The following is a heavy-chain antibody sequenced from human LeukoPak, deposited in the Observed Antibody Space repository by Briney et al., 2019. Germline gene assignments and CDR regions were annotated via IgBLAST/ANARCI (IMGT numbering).Heavy chain of an antibody. CDR2: IYTSGST. Sequence: PSQTLSLTCTVSGGSISSGSYYWSWIRQPAGKGLEWIGRIYTSGSTNYNPSLKSRVTISVDTSKNQFSLKLSSVTAADTAVYYCARLVNYYDSSGYDPFDYWGQGTLVTVSS. V-gene: IGHV4-61*02. J-gene: IGHJ4*02. CDR3: ARLVNYYDSSGYDPFDY. D-gene: IGHD3-22*01. CDR1: GGSISSGSYY.